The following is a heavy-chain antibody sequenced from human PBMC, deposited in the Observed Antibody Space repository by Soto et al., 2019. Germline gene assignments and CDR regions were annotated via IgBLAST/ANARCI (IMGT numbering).Heavy chain of an antibody. D-gene: IGHD2-2*01. CDR2: ISSSSSTI. J-gene: IGHJ4*02. CDR1: GFTFSSYS. Sequence: EVQLVESGGGLVQPGGSLRLSCAASGFTFSSYSMNWVRQAPGKGLEGVSYISSSSSTIYYADSVKGRFTISRDNAKNSLYLQMNSLRDEATGVYYCARFVVVPAAPTGFDYWGQGTLVTVSS. CDR3: ARFVVVPAAPTGFDY. V-gene: IGHV3-48*02.